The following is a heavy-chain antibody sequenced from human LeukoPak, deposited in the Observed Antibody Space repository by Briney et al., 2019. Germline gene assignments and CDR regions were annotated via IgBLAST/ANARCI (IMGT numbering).Heavy chain of an antibody. D-gene: IGHD1-1*01. CDR2: FSSRDDST. J-gene: IGHJ3*02. V-gene: IGHV3-23*01. CDR3: AKELQVDTRYNAFDI. CDR1: GFTFNIYA. Sequence: GGSLRLSCAASGFTFNIYAMSWVRQAPGKGLEWVSGFSSRDDSTYYADSVKGRFTSSRDNSMNTLYLHMNSLRAEDTAVYYCAKELQVDTRYNAFDIWGQGTMVTVSS.